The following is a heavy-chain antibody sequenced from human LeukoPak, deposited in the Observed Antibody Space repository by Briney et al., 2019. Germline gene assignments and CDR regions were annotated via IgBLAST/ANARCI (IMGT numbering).Heavy chain of an antibody. V-gene: IGHV3-7*01. Sequence: GGSLRLSCAASGFTFSSYWMSWVRQAPGKGLEWVANIKQDGSEKYYVDSVKGRFTISRDNAKNSLYLQMNSLRAEDTAVYYCARDVDIVATITLDYWGQGTLVTVSS. J-gene: IGHJ4*02. CDR1: GFTFSSYW. CDR2: IKQDGSEK. CDR3: ARDVDIVATITLDY. D-gene: IGHD5-12*01.